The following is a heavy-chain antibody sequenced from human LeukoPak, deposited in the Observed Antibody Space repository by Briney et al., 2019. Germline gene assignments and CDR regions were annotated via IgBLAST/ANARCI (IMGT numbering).Heavy chain of an antibody. CDR2: ITDIGRST. CDR1: GFTFSSYA. Sequence: GGSLRLSCAASGFTFSSYAMAWVRQAPGKGLEWASSITDIGRSTYYADSVKVRFTISRDNSKNTLYLQMNSLRAEDTAVYYCAKDKAAWGSGEYFDYWGQGTLVAVSS. J-gene: IGHJ4*02. CDR3: AKDKAAWGSGEYFDY. V-gene: IGHV3-23*01. D-gene: IGHD7-27*01.